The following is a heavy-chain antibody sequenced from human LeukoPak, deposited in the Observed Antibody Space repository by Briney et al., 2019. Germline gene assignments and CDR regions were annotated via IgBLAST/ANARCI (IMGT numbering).Heavy chain of an antibody. V-gene: IGHV4-34*01. D-gene: IGHD5-12*01. J-gene: IGHJ4*02. CDR1: GGTFSGYY. CDR3: ARGSGYRPKFDC. Sequence: SETLSLTCAVYGGTFSGYYWSWIRQPPGKGLEWIGEINHSGSTNYNPSLKSRVTISVDTSKNQFSLKLSSVTAADTAVYYCARGSGYRPKFDCWGQGSLVTVSS. CDR2: INHSGST.